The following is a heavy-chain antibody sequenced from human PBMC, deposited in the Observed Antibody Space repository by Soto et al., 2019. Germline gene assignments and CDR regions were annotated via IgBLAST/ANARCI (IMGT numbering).Heavy chain of an antibody. CDR2: IRGKVYGGTA. D-gene: IGHD3-9*01. Sequence: GGSLRLSCTTSGFTFGDYAVSWFRQAPGKGLEWVGFIRGKVYGGTAEYAASVKGRFTLSRDDSKSIAYLQMNSLKTEDTAVYYCTRVHTTGPVIPDYWGQGTLVTVSS. CDR1: GFTFGDYA. V-gene: IGHV3-49*03. J-gene: IGHJ4*02. CDR3: TRVHTTGPVIPDY.